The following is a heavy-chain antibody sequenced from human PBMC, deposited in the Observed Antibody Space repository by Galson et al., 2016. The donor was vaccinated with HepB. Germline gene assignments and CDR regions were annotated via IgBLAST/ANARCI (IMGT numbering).Heavy chain of an antibody. CDR1: GFTFSDYY. V-gene: IGHV3-11*01. CDR3: ARVRFGGVIVRLGDVGEHAFDI. D-gene: IGHD3-16*02. CDR2: ISSSGSTI. Sequence: SLRLSCAASGFTFSDYYMSWIRQAPGKGLEWVSYISSSGSTIYYADSVKGRFTISRDNAKNSLYLQMNSLRAEDTAVYYCARVRFGGVIVRLGDVGEHAFDIWGQGTMVTVSS. J-gene: IGHJ3*02.